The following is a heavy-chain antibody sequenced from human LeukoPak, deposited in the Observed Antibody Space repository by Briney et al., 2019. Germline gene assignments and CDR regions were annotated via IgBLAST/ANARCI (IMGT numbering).Heavy chain of an antibody. D-gene: IGHD3-16*01. CDR3: ARAISFRQGAYYYFDY. CDR2: VIPIFGTA. CDR1: GGTFSSYD. V-gene: IGHV1-69*13. Sequence: ASVKVSCKASGGTFSSYDITWVRQAPGQGLEWMGGVIPIFGTANYAQKFQGRVTITADESTSTAYMELSSLRSEDTAVYFCARAISFRQGAYYYFDYWGQGTLVTVSS. J-gene: IGHJ4*02.